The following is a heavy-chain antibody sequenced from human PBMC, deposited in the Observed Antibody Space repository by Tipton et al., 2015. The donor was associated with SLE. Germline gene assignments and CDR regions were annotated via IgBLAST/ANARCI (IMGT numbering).Heavy chain of an antibody. CDR2: ISGSGGST. V-gene: IGHV3-23*01. J-gene: IGHJ4*02. CDR1: GFTFSSYW. CDR3: AKGHYYGSGSFYDY. D-gene: IGHD3-10*01. Sequence: SLRLSCAASGFTFSSYWMSWVRQAPGKGLEWVSAISGSGGSTYYADSVKGRFTISRDNSKNTLYLQMNSLRAEDTAVYYCAKGHYYGSGSFYDYWGQGTLVTVSS.